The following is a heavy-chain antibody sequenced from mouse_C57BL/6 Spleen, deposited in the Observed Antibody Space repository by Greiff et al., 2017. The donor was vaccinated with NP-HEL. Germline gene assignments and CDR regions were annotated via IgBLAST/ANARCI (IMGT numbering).Heavy chain of an antibody. D-gene: IGHD2-3*01. CDR2: INPNNGGT. CDR1: GYTFTDYN. V-gene: IGHV1-22*01. CDR3: AKRVYDGYWDYFDY. J-gene: IGHJ2*01. Sequence: EVQLQQSGPELVKPGASVKMSCKASGYTFTDYNMHWVKQSHGKSLEWIGYINPNNGGTSYNQKFKGKATLTVNKSSSTAYMELRSLTSEDSAVYYCAKRVYDGYWDYFDYWGQGTTLTVSS.